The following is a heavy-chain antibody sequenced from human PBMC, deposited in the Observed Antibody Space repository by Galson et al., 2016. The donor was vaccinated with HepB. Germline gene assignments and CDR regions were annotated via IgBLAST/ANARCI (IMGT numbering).Heavy chain of an antibody. D-gene: IGHD3-10*01. V-gene: IGHV3-21*01. CDR2: ITGTDYYT. CDR3: ARGSGSGSSRSRFYFYMDM. J-gene: IGHJ6*03. CDR1: GFAFRTCS. Sequence: SLRLSCAASGFAFRTCSMNWVRQTPGKGLEWVASITGTDYYTYYADSIKDRFTISRDKPRNLLHLQMNSLRVDDSAIYYCARGSGSGSSRSRFYFYMDMWGKVTTVTVSS.